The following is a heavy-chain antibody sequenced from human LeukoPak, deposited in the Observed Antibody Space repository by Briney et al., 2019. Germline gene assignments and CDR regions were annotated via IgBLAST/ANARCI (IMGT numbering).Heavy chain of an antibody. D-gene: IGHD3-10*01. V-gene: IGHV1-2*02. J-gene: IGHJ3*02. CDR2: INPNSGGT. CDR3: ARDRFPITMVRGVMVNDAFDI. CDR1: GYTFTGYY. Sequence: ASVKVSCKASGYTFTGYYMHWVRQAPGQGLEWMGWINPNSGGTNYAQKLQGRVTMTTDTSTSTAYMELRSLRSDDTAVYYCARDRFPITMVRGVMVNDAFDIWGQGTMVTVSS.